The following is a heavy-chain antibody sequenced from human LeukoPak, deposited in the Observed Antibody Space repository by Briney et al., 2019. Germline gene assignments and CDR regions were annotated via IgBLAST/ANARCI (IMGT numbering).Heavy chain of an antibody. Sequence: SETLSLTCAVYGGSFSGYYWSWIRQPPGKGLEWIGEINHSGSTNYNPSLKSRVTISVDTSKNQFSLKLSSVTAADTAVYYCARDCSGGSCYGAFDIWGQGTMVTVSS. V-gene: IGHV4-34*01. CDR3: ARDCSGGSCYGAFDI. CDR1: GGSFSGYY. CDR2: INHSGST. D-gene: IGHD2-15*01. J-gene: IGHJ3*02.